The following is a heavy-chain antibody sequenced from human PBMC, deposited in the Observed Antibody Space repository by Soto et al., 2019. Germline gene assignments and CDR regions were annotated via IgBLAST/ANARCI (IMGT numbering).Heavy chain of an antibody. CDR1: GGSISSGGYY. Sequence: QVQLQESGPGLVKASQTLSLTCTVSGGSISSGGYYWSWIRQHPGKGLEWIGYIYYSGSTYYNPSLKSRVTISVDTSKNQFSLKLSSVTAADTAVYYCARGLETTVRTYYFDYWGQGTLVTVSS. J-gene: IGHJ4*02. CDR2: IYYSGST. CDR3: ARGLETTVRTYYFDY. V-gene: IGHV4-31*03. D-gene: IGHD4-17*01.